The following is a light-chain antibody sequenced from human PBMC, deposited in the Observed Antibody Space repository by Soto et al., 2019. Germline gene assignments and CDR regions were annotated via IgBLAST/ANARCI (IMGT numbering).Light chain of an antibody. CDR1: QSVSNSY. J-gene: IGKJ2*01. CDR2: GAS. CDR3: QQHGGSSMYT. Sequence: EIVLTQSPGTLSLSPGESATLSCRASQSVSNSYLAWYQQKPGQAPRLLIYGASSRATAIPDRFSGSGSGTTFTLTISSMEPADFAVYYCQQHGGSSMYTFGQGTKLEIK. V-gene: IGKV3-20*01.